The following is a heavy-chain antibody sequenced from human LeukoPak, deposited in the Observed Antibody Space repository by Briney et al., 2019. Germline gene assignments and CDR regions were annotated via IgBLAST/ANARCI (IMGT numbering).Heavy chain of an antibody. CDR1: GYTFTSYD. J-gene: IGHJ5*02. D-gene: IGHD3-3*01. V-gene: IGHV1-8*01. Sequence: ASVKVSCKASGYTFTSYDINWVRQATGQGLEWMGWMNPNSGNTGYAQKFQGRVTMTRNTSISTAYMELSSLRSEDTAVYYCARGSCRRHDTIFGVVIRCRGDWFDPWGQGTLVTVSS. CDR3: ARGSCRRHDTIFGVVIRCRGDWFDP. CDR2: MNPNSGNT.